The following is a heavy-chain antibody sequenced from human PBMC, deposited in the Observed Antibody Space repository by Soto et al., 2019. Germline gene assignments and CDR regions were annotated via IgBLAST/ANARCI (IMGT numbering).Heavy chain of an antibody. CDR2: MNPNSGNT. CDR1: GYTFTSYD. D-gene: IGHD1-26*01. Sequence: QVQLVQAGAEVKKPGASVKVSCKASGYTFTSYDINWVRQTTGQGLEWMGWMNPNSGNTGYAQKFQGRVTRTRNTSISTAYMELSSLRSEGTAVYYCARAPSTTNPFDPWGQGTLVTVSS. J-gene: IGHJ5*02. V-gene: IGHV1-8*01. CDR3: ARAPSTTNPFDP.